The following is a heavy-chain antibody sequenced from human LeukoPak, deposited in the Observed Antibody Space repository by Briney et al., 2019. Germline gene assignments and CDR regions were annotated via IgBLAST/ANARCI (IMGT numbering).Heavy chain of an antibody. CDR1: GGSISSSSYY. J-gene: IGHJ3*02. D-gene: IGHD6-19*01. Sequence: SETLSLTCTVSGGSISSSSYYWGWIRQPPGKGLELIGSIYYSGSTYYNPSLKSRVNISVATSKTQFSLKLSSVTAADAAVYYCARHKREIAVAGLNAFDIWGQGTMVTVSS. CDR2: IYYSGST. V-gene: IGHV4-39*01. CDR3: ARHKREIAVAGLNAFDI.